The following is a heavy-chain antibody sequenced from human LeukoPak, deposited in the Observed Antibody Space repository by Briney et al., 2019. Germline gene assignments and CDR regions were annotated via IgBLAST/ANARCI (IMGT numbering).Heavy chain of an antibody. V-gene: IGHV3-53*01. J-gene: IGHJ4*02. D-gene: IGHD3-10*01. CDR2: IYSGGST. CDR1: GFTVSSNY. Sequence: PGGSLRLSCAASGFTVSSNYMSWVRQAPGKGLEWVSVIYSGGSTYYADSVKGRFTISRDNSKNTLYLQMNSLRAEDTAVYYCARAPKSSGSYYPYWGQGTLVTVSS. CDR3: ARAPKSSGSYYPY.